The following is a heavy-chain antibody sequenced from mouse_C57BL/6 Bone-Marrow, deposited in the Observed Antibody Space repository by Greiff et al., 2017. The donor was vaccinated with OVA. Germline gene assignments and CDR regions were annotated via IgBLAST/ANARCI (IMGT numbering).Heavy chain of an antibody. J-gene: IGHJ2*01. Sequence: VHLVESGAELVRPGASVTLSCKASGYTFTDYEMHWVKQTPVHGLEWIGAIDPETGGTAYNQKFKGKAILTADKSSSTAYMELRSLTSEDSAVYYCTRSGAIDSSGYVEYWGQGTTLTVSS. V-gene: IGHV1-15*01. CDR1: GYTFTDYE. D-gene: IGHD3-2*02. CDR2: IDPETGGT. CDR3: TRSGAIDSSGYVEY.